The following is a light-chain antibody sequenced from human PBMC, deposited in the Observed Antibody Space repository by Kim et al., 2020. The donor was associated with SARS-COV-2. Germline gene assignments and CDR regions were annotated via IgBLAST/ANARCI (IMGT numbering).Light chain of an antibody. J-gene: IGKJ1*01. CDR2: AAS. CDR1: QSISSY. CDR3: QQSYSTPWT. Sequence: ASVGDRATITCRASQSISSYLNWYQQKPGKAPKLLIYAASSLQSGVPSRFSGSGSGTDFTLTISSLQPEDFATYYCQQSYSTPWTFGQGTKVDIK. V-gene: IGKV1-39*01.